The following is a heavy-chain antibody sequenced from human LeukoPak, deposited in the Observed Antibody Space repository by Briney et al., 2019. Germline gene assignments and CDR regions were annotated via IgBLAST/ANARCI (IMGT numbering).Heavy chain of an antibody. Sequence: GGSLRLSCAASGFTVSSNYMSWVRQAPGKGLEWVSSISSSSSYIYYADSVKGRFTISRDNAKNLLNLQMNSLRAEDTAVYYCARDVWSHRGSVGSWGQGTLVTVSS. D-gene: IGHD2-8*01. CDR2: ISSSSSYI. CDR3: ARDVWSHRGSVGS. CDR1: GFTVSSNY. J-gene: IGHJ5*02. V-gene: IGHV3-21*06.